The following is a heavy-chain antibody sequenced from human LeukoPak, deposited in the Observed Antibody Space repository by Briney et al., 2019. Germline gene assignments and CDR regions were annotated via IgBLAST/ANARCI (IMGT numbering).Heavy chain of an antibody. CDR1: GYTFNNHY. CDR3: ARDVVGATYFD. CDR2: INPSGGST. Sequence: GASVKVSCKASGYTFNNHYMYWVRQAPGQGLEWMGVINPSGGSTSYAQKFQGRVTMTRDTSTRTVYMEVNSLRSEDTAVCYCARDVVGATYFDWGQGTLVTVSS. D-gene: IGHD1-26*01. J-gene: IGHJ4*02. V-gene: IGHV1-46*02.